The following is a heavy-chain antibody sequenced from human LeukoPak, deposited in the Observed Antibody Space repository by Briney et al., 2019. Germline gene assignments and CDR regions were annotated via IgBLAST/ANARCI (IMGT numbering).Heavy chain of an antibody. CDR1: GFTFSNYA. J-gene: IGHJ4*02. V-gene: IGHV3-21*01. CDR2: ISKSDNFI. D-gene: IGHD1-14*01. CDR3: ARVETTGRT. Sequence: PGGSLSLSCAASGFTFSNYAMNWVRQAPGKGLEWVSSISKSDNFIYYGDSVKGRFTISRDNAKNSLYLQMNSLRAEDTAVYYCARVETTGRTWGQGTLVRVSA.